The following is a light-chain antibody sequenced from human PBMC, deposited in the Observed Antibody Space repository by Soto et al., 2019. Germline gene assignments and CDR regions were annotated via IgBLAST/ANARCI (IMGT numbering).Light chain of an antibody. CDR1: SSDVGGYNY. V-gene: IGLV2-14*03. J-gene: IGLJ1*01. CDR2: DVS. Sequence: SALTQPASVSGSPGQSITISCTGTSSDVGGYNYVSWYQHHPGKAPKLIIYDVSNRPSGVSIRFSGSKSDNTASLTISGLQPEDEADYHCSSNTTSNTRQIVFGTGTKVTVL. CDR3: SSNTTSNTRQIV.